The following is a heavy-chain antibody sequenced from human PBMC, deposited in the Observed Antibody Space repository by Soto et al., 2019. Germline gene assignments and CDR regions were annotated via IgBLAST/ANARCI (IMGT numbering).Heavy chain of an antibody. V-gene: IGHV1-46*03. CDR3: ARGSGSWYSMWII. J-gene: IGHJ3*02. D-gene: IGHD3-10*01. Sequence: QVQLVQSGAEVKKPGASVKVSCKASGYTFTSYYMHWVRQAPGQGLEWMGIINPSGGSTSYAQKYQGGVTLTRDTSTSTVYMELSSLRSEDTGVYYCARGSGSWYSMWIIWGQGTMVTVSS. CDR1: GYTFTSYY. CDR2: INPSGGST.